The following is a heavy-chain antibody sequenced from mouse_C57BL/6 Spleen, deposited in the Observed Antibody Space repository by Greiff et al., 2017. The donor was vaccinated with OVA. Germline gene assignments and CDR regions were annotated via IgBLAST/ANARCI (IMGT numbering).Heavy chain of an antibody. CDR1: GFTFSDYG. Sequence: EVQLVESGGGLVKPGGSLKLSCAASGFTFSDYGMHWVRQAPEKGLEWVAYISSGSSTIYYADTVKGRFTISRDNAKNTLFLQMTSLRSEDTAVYYCARRNWDLYWYFDVWGTGTTVTVSS. D-gene: IGHD4-1*01. CDR3: ARRNWDLYWYFDV. J-gene: IGHJ1*03. V-gene: IGHV5-17*01. CDR2: ISSGSSTI.